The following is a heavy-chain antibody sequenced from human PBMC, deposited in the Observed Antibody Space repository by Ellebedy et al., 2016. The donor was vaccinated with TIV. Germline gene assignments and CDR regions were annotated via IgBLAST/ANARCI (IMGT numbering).Heavy chain of an antibody. CDR2: IKEDGSEE. Sequence: GESLKISCAVSGFTFSSSWMSWVRQAPGKGLEWVASIKEDGSEEHYVDSVKGRFTVSRDNAKNSMYLQMNSLRVDDTAVYYCAREVIGTNYFDYWGQGTLVTVSS. D-gene: IGHD1-20*01. V-gene: IGHV3-7*03. CDR1: GFTFSSSW. CDR3: AREVIGTNYFDY. J-gene: IGHJ4*02.